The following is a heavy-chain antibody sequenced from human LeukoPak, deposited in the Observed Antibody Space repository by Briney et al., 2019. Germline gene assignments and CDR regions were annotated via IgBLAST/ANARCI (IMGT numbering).Heavy chain of an antibody. D-gene: IGHD3-10*01. CDR1: GFTFTYYA. CDR2: TSYDGSRQ. V-gene: IGHV3-30-3*01. CDR3: ARGPDPVVRGPRRAFDL. Sequence: GRSLRLSCAASGFTFTYYAMHWVRQAPGKGLELVALTSYDGSRQYYTDSVKGRFIISRDDSKNTVYLQMNSLGVDDTALYYCARGPDPVVRGPRRAFDLWGQGTMVTVSS. J-gene: IGHJ3*01.